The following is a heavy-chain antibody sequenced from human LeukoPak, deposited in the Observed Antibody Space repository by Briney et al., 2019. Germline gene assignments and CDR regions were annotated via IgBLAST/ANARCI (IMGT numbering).Heavy chain of an antibody. CDR1: GFTFSSYN. Sequence: GGSLRLSCVASGFTFSSYNMDWVRQVPGKGLQWVSYISCSSDNIYYADSVKGRFTISRDNAKNSLYLQMNSLRDEDTAVYYCARDLGSSWYMSNYWGQGTLVTVSS. V-gene: IGHV3-48*02. CDR2: ISCSSDNI. J-gene: IGHJ4*02. CDR3: ARDLGSSWYMSNY. D-gene: IGHD6-13*01.